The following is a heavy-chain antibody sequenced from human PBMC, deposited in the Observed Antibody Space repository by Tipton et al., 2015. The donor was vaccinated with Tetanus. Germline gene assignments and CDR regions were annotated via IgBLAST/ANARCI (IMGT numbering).Heavy chain of an antibody. D-gene: IGHD2-15*01. Sequence: SLRLSCAASGFIFSSYGIHWVRQAPGKGLEWVAASWYDGTDKYYADSVKGRLTISRDNSKNTLYLQMNSLRAEDTALYYCAREADCSGGSCFSGDFDNWGQGTQVTVSS. V-gene: IGHV3-33*01. J-gene: IGHJ4*02. CDR1: GFIFSSYG. CDR3: AREADCSGGSCFSGDFDN. CDR2: SWYDGTDK.